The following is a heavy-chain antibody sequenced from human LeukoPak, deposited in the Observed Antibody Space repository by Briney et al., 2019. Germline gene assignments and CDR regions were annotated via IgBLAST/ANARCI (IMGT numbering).Heavy chain of an antibody. CDR3: AKDGTPIVVVTAISHFDY. V-gene: IGHV3-30*18. D-gene: IGHD2-21*02. CDR1: GFTYSSYG. J-gene: IGHJ4*02. Sequence: GGSLRLSRAASGFTYSSYGMHWVRRAPGKGLEWVAVISYDGSNKYYADSVKGRFTISRDNSKNTLYLQMNSLRAEDTAVYYCAKDGTPIVVVTAISHFDYWGQGTLVTVSS. CDR2: ISYDGSNK.